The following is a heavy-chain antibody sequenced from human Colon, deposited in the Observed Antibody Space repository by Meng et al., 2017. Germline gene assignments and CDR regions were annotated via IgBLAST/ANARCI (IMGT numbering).Heavy chain of an antibody. V-gene: IGHV4-61*01. Sequence: QVALHASGPGLVRPSETLSLPCKVSGGSVSSASYYWSWIRQPPGKGLEWIGLIHYSGSRDYNPSLKSRVTMSVDTSKNQVSLRLTSVTAADTAVYYCARFYGSGTFEVHDYWGQGTLVTVSS. CDR3: ARFYGSGTFEVHDY. CDR1: GGSVSSASYY. CDR2: IHYSGSR. D-gene: IGHD3-10*01. J-gene: IGHJ4*02.